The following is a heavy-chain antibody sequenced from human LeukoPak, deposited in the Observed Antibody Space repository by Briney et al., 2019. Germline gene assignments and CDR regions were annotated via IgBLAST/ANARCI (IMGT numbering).Heavy chain of an antibody. CDR1: GGSISSYY. CDR3: ARGLNLYCSSTSCYAGRNNWFDP. Sequence: SETLSLTCTVSGGSISSYYWSWIRQPPGKGLEWIGYIYYSGSTNYNPSLKSRVTISVDTSKNQFSLKLSSVTAADTAVYYCARGLNLYCSSTSCYAGRNNWFDPWGQGTLVTASS. J-gene: IGHJ5*02. V-gene: IGHV4-59*01. CDR2: IYYSGST. D-gene: IGHD2-2*01.